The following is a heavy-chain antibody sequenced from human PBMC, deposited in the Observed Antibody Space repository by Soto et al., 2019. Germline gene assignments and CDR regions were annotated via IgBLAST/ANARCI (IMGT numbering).Heavy chain of an antibody. D-gene: IGHD6-19*01. CDR1: GFTFSSYG. CDR3: AKDLSAGYSSGYINYYGMDV. V-gene: IGHV3-30*18. J-gene: IGHJ6*02. Sequence: GGSLRLSCAASGFTFSSYGMHWVRQAPGKGLEWVAVISYDGSNKYYADSVKGRFTISRDNSKNTLYLQMNSLRAEDTAVYYCAKDLSAGYSSGYINYYGMDVWGQGTTVTVSS. CDR2: ISYDGSNK.